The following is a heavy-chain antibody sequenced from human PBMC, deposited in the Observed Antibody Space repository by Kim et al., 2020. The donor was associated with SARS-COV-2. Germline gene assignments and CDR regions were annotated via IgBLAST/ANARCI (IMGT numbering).Heavy chain of an antibody. CDR3: AKDILKSRNYYDFWSGNPGGFDY. CDR2: ISGDGGST. Sequence: GGSLRLSCAASGFTFDDYAMHWVRQAPGKGLEWVSLISGDGGSTYYADSVKGRFTISRDNSKNSLYLQMNSLRTEDTALYYCAKDILKSRNYYDFWSGNPGGFDYWGQGTLVTVSS. CDR1: GFTFDDYA. J-gene: IGHJ4*02. D-gene: IGHD3-3*01. V-gene: IGHV3-43*02.